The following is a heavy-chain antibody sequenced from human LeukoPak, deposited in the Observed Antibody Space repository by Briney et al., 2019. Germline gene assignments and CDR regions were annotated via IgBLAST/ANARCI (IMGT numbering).Heavy chain of an antibody. CDR2: NYHSGST. CDR3: ARDPYYYDSSGYYFLYYFDY. Sequence: PSETLSLTCTVPGYSISSGYYWGWIPQPPGKGLEWIGSNYHSGSTYYNPSRKSPVTISVDTSTNPFSMTLSSVTAADTAVYYCARDPYYYDSSGYYFLYYFDYWGQGTLVTVSS. J-gene: IGHJ4*02. D-gene: IGHD3-22*01. CDR1: GYSISSGYY. V-gene: IGHV4-38-2*02.